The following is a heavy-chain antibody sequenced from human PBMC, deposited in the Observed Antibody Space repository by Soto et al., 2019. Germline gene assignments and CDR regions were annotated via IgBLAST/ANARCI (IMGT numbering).Heavy chain of an antibody. V-gene: IGHV1-2*02. D-gene: IGHD1-1*01. J-gene: IGHJ6*02. CDR2: INPNSGGT. Sequence: QVQLVQSGAEVEKPGASVKVSCKASGYTFTGYYMHWVRQAPGQGLEWMGWINPNSGGTNYAQKFQGRVTMTRDTSISTAYMELSRLRSDDTAVYYCARDGATGHQYPYYYYYYGMDVWGQGTTVTVSS. CDR3: ARDGATGHQYPYYYYYYGMDV. CDR1: GYTFTGYY.